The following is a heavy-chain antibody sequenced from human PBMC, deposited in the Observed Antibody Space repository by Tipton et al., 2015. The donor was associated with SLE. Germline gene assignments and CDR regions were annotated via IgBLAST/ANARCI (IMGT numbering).Heavy chain of an antibody. J-gene: IGHJ6*03. D-gene: IGHD3-16*01. CDR2: IKHSGST. CDR3: AVCSCPYYVDV. Sequence: TLSLTCDVYGGSFSGYYWSWIRQTPGKGLEWIGEIKHSGSTNYTPSLKSRVTMSLNTHKNQFSLQLTSVTAADTAVYYCAVCSCPYYVDVWGKGTTVTVSS. CDR1: GGSFSGYY. V-gene: IGHV4-34*01.